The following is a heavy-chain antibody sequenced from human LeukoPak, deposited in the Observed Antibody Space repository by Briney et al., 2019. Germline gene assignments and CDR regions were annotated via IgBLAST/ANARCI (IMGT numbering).Heavy chain of an antibody. J-gene: IGHJ3*02. V-gene: IGHV1-2*02. CDR2: INPNSGGT. Sequence: ASVKVFCKASGYTFTGYYMHWVRQAPGQGPEWMGWINPNSGGTNYAQKFQGRVTMTRDTSISTAYMELSRLRSDDTAVYYCARDRWFGPRGAFDIWGQGTMVTVSS. CDR1: GYTFTGYY. D-gene: IGHD3-10*01. CDR3: ARDRWFGPRGAFDI.